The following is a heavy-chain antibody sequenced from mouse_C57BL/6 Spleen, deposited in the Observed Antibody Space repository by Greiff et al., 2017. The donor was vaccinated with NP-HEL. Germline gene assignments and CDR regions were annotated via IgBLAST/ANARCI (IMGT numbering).Heavy chain of an antibody. CDR2: IHPNSGST. CDR1: GYTFTSYW. Sequence: VQLQQPGAELVKPGASVKLSCKASGYTFTSYWMHWVKQRPGQGLEWIGMIHPNSGSTNYNEKFKSKATLTVDKSSSTAYMQLSSLTSEDSAVYYCAAGSSYPWYFDVWGTGTTVTVSS. D-gene: IGHD1-1*01. V-gene: IGHV1-64*01. J-gene: IGHJ1*03. CDR3: AAGSSYPWYFDV.